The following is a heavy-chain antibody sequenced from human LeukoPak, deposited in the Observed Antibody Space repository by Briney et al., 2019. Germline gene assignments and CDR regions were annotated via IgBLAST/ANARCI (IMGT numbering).Heavy chain of an antibody. CDR2: IYYSGST. Sequence: KSSETLSLTCTVSGGSISSYYWSWIRQPPGKGLEWIGYIYYSGSTNYNPSLKSRVTISVDTSKNQFSLKLSSVTAADTAVYYCARGVGMVAGNFDYWGQGTLVTVSS. D-gene: IGHD6-19*01. J-gene: IGHJ4*02. CDR3: ARGVGMVAGNFDY. V-gene: IGHV4-59*01. CDR1: GGSISSYY.